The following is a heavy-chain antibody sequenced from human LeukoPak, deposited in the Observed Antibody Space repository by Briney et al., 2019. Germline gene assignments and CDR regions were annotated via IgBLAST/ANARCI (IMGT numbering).Heavy chain of an antibody. CDR2: ISAHNGNT. V-gene: IGHV1-18*01. CDR1: GYTFIRNG. CDR3: ATDQIGAWEPFDY. D-gene: IGHD1-26*01. J-gene: IGHJ4*02. Sequence: ASVKVSCKASGYTFIRNGISWVRQAPGQGLEWMGWISAHNGNTNYAQKFQGRVTMTTDTSTSTAYMELRSLRSDDTAVYYCATDQIGAWEPFDYWGQGTLVTVSS.